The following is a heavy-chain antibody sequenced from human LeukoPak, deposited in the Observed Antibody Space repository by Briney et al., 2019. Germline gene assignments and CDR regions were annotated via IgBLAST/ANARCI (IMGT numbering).Heavy chain of an antibody. Sequence: SETLSLTCTVSGGSVSSGSYYWSWIRQPPGEGLEWIGYIYYSGSTNYNPSLKSRVTISVDTSKNQFSLKLSSVTAADTAVYYCARDGWGSYYGSGSPRYFDYWGQGTLVTVSS. J-gene: IGHJ4*02. CDR1: GGSVSSGSYY. CDR3: ARDGWGSYYGSGSPRYFDY. D-gene: IGHD3-10*01. CDR2: IYYSGST. V-gene: IGHV4-61*01.